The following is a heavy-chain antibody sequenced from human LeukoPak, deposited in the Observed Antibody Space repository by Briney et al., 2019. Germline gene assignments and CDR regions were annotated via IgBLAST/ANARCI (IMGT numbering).Heavy chain of an antibody. Sequence: GGSLRLSCTASGFTFGDYTVTWFRQAPGKGLEWVGFIRSKAYGGTTEDAASVKGRFAISRDDSKSIAHLQMNSLKTEDTAVYYCIRGGANSPFDYWGQGTLVTVSS. CDR3: IRGGANSPFDY. CDR1: GFTFGDYT. J-gene: IGHJ4*02. D-gene: IGHD1-1*01. V-gene: IGHV3-49*03. CDR2: IRSKAYGGTT.